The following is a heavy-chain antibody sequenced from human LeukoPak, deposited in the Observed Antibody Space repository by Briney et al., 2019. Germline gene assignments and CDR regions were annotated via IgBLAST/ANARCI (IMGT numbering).Heavy chain of an antibody. CDR2: INPNSGGT. J-gene: IGHJ3*02. V-gene: IGHV1-2*02. Sequence: ASVKVSCKASGYTFTGYYMHWVRQAPGQGLEWMGWINPNSGGTNYAQKFQGRVTMTRDTSISTAYMELSRLRSDDTAVYYCARDTSIVLMVYAGAFDIWGQGTMVTVSS. CDR3: ARDTSIVLMVYAGAFDI. CDR1: GYTFTGYY. D-gene: IGHD2-8*01.